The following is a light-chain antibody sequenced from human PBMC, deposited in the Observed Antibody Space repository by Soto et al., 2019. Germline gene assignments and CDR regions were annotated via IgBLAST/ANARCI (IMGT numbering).Light chain of an antibody. J-gene: IGLJ1*01. CDR2: EVT. CDR3: ISYAGANRV. CDR1: SSDVGANNY. V-gene: IGLV2-8*01. Sequence: QSALTQPPSASGSPGQSVTISCTGTSSDVGANNYVSWYQQHPGKAPKLMIYEVTKRPSGVPDRFSGSKSGNTASLTVSGLQAEDEADYYCISYAGANRVFGTGTKLIVL.